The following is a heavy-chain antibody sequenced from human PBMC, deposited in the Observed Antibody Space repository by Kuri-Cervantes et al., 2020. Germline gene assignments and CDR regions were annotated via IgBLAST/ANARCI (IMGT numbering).Heavy chain of an antibody. CDR3: ARGPGYCSSTSCYSGMDV. V-gene: IGHV3-30-3*01. CDR1: GFTFSSYA. Sequence: GESLKISCAASGFTFSSYAMHWVRQAPGKGLEWVAVISYDGSNKYCADSVKGRFTISRDNSKNTLYLQMNSLRAEDTAVYYCARGPGYCSSTSCYSGMDVWGQGTTVTVSS. CDR2: ISYDGSNK. D-gene: IGHD2-2*01. J-gene: IGHJ6*02.